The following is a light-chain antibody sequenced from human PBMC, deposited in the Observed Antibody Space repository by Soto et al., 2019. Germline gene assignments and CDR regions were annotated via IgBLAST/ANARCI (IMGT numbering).Light chain of an antibody. CDR2: AAS. CDR1: QSISNH. J-gene: IGKJ1*01. CDR3: QQSYSSPPT. Sequence: QMTQSAASVSASVEDRVIITCRASQSISNHLNWYQQKPGKAPKLLIFAASSLQSGVPSRFSGSRSGPDFTLTISSLQPEDFATYYCQQSYSSPPTFGQGTKV. V-gene: IGKV1-39*01.